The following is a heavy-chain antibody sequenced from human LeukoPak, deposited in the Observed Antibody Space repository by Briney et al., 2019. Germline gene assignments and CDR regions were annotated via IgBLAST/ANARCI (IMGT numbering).Heavy chain of an antibody. J-gene: IGHJ4*02. CDR3: ARDLKGGGYYDSSGPGG. CDR2: IYYSGST. Sequence: PSETLSLTCTVSGGSISSGDYYWSWIRQPPGKGLEWIGYIYYSGSTYYNPSLKSRVTISVDKSKNQYSLKLSSVTAADTAVYYCARDLKGGGYYDSSGPGGWGQGTLVTVSS. D-gene: IGHD3-22*01. CDR1: GGSISSGDYY. V-gene: IGHV4-30-4*08.